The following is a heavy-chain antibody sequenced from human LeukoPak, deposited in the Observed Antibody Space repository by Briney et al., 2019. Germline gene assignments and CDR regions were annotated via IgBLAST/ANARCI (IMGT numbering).Heavy chain of an antibody. V-gene: IGHV3-30*04. CDR3: AKDRTMIVVVGPFDY. CDR2: ISYDGSNK. CDR1: GFTFSSYA. J-gene: IGHJ4*02. Sequence: PGGSLRLSCAASGFTFSSYAMHWVRQAPGKGLEWVAVISYDGSNKYYADSVKGRFTISRDNSKNTLYLQMNSLRAEDTAVYYCAKDRTMIVVVGPFDYWGQGTLVTVSS. D-gene: IGHD3-22*01.